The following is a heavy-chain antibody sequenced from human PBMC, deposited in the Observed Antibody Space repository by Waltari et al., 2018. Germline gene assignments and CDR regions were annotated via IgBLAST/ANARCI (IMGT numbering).Heavy chain of an antibody. J-gene: IGHJ4*02. CDR2: IYYSGSP. Sequence: QVQLQESGPGLVTPSETLSLTCTVSGGSISSYYWSGLRQPPGKGLEWIGYIYYSGSPNYNPSLKSRVTISVDTSKNQFSLKLSSVTAADTAVYYCARAGYDFWSGYPEYFDYWGQGTLVTVSS. CDR1: GGSISSYY. V-gene: IGHV4-59*01. CDR3: ARAGYDFWSGYPEYFDY. D-gene: IGHD3-3*01.